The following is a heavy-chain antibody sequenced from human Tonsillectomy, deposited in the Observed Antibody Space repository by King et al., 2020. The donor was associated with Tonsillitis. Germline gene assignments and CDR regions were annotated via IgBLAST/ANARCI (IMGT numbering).Heavy chain of an antibody. CDR2: ISYDGGNK. CDR3: AKDTSGSYPPRVYYYYGMDV. Sequence: QLVQSGGGVVQSGRSLRLSCAGSGFTFSSYGMHWVRQAPVKGVAGVAVISYDGGNKYYADSVKGRLTISSDNSKNTQYLKMNRLRPEDTAVYYCAKDTSGSYPPRVYYYYGMDVWGQGTTVTVSS. CDR1: GFTFSSYG. V-gene: IGHV3-30*18. D-gene: IGHD6-19*01. J-gene: IGHJ6*02.